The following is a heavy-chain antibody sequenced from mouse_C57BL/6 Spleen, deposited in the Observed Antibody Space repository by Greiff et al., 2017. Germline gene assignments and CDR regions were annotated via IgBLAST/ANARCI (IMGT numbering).Heavy chain of an antibody. CDR2: IHPNSGST. D-gene: IGHD1-1*02. CDR3: ARRGGNHGGDYAMDY. Sequence: VQLQQPGAELVKPGASVKLSCKASGYTFTSYWMHWVKQRPGQGLEWIGMIHPNSGSTNYNEKFKSKATLTVDKSSSTAYMQLISLTSENSAVYYCARRGGNHGGDYAMDYWGQGTSATVSS. J-gene: IGHJ4*01. CDR1: GYTFTSYW. V-gene: IGHV1-64*01.